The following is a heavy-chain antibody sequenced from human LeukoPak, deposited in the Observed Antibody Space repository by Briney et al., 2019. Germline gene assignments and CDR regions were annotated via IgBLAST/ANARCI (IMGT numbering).Heavy chain of an antibody. Sequence: GGSLRLSCAASGFTFSSYSMSWVRQAPGKGLEWVSEISGSGGSTYYADSVRGRFTISRDNSKNTLYLQMNSLRVEDTAVYYCAKAIGSSSGHFDCWGQGTLVIVFS. J-gene: IGHJ4*02. D-gene: IGHD3-10*01. CDR2: ISGSGGST. CDR1: GFTFSSYS. CDR3: AKAIGSSSGHFDC. V-gene: IGHV3-23*01.